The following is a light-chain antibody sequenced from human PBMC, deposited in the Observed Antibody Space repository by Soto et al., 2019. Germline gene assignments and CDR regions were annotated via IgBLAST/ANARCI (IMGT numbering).Light chain of an antibody. CDR2: EVS. Sequence: QSVLTQPGSVSGSPGQSITISFTGTSINVGGYNYVSWYQQHPVKAPKLMIYEVSNRPSGVYDRFSVTKSGNTASMNNSGHQDEDEADYHCSSYTSSRTLVFGTGTKVTVL. CDR1: SINVGGYNY. CDR3: SSYTSSRTLV. J-gene: IGLJ1*01. V-gene: IGLV2-14*01.